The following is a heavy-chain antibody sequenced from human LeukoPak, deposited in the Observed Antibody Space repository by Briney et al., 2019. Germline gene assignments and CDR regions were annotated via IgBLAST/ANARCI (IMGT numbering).Heavy chain of an antibody. CDR3: ARGPEWLSPNEYYFDY. V-gene: IGHV1-2*02. D-gene: IGHD3-3*01. CDR1: GYTFTGYY. CDR2: INPNSGGT. Sequence: GASVKVSCKASGYTFTGYYMHWVRQAPGQGLEWMGWINPNSGGTNYAQKFQGRVTMTRDTSISTAYMELSRLRSDDTAVYYCARGPEWLSPNEYYFDYWGQGTLVTVSS. J-gene: IGHJ4*02.